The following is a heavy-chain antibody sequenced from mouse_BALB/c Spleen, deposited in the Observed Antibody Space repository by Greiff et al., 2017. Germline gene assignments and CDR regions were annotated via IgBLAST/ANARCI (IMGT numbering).Heavy chain of an antibody. V-gene: IGHV5-6-5*01. CDR1: GFTFSSYA. CDR2: ISSGGST. D-gene: IGHD1-1*01. CDR3: ARGDYYGRNYYFDY. J-gene: IGHJ2*01. Sequence: EVKLMESGGGLVKPGGSLKLSCAASGFTFSSYAMSWVRQTPEKRLEWVASISSGGSTYYPDSVKGRFTISRDNARNILYLQMSSLRSEDTAMYYCARGDYYGRNYYFDYWGQGTTLTVSS.